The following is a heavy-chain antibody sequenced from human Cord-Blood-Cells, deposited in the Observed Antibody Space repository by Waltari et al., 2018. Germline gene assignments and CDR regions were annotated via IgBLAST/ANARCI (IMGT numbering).Heavy chain of an antibody. CDR3: ARALPRSSSWYWDYYYYGMDV. J-gene: IGHJ6*02. Sequence: QVQLQESGPGLVKPSQTLSLTCTVSGGSISSGDYYWSWLRRPPGQGLGWIGYIYYSGSTYYNPSLKSRVTISVDTSKNQFSLKLSSVTAADTAVYYCARALPRSSSWYWDYYYYGMDVWGQGTTVTVSS. CDR2: IYYSGST. CDR1: GGSISSGDYY. D-gene: IGHD6-13*01. V-gene: IGHV4-30-4*08.